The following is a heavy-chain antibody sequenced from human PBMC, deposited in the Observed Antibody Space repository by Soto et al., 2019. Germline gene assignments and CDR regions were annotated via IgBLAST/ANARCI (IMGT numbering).Heavy chain of an antibody. Sequence: QVQLVESGGGVVQPGRSLRLSCAASGFTFSSYGMHWVRQAPGKGLEWVAVISYDGSNKYYADSVKGRFTISRDNSKNTLYLQMNSLRAEDTAVYYCAKPVPYDSSGYYWGHAFDIWGQGTMVTVSS. CDR2: ISYDGSNK. D-gene: IGHD3-22*01. CDR1: GFTFSSYG. J-gene: IGHJ3*02. CDR3: AKPVPYDSSGYYWGHAFDI. V-gene: IGHV3-30*18.